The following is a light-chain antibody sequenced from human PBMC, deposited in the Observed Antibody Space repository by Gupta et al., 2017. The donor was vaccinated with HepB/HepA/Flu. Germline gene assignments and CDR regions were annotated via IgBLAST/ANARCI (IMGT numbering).Light chain of an antibody. CDR2: GAS. J-gene: IGKJ3*01. CDR1: QSVSSSY. V-gene: IGKV3-20*01. Sequence: EIVLTQSPGTLSLSPGERANLSCRASQSVSSSYLAWYQQQPGQAPRLLIYGASSRATGIPDRFSGSGSGTDFTLTISRLEPEDFAVYYCQQYGSSPFTFGPGTKVDIK. CDR3: QQYGSSPFT.